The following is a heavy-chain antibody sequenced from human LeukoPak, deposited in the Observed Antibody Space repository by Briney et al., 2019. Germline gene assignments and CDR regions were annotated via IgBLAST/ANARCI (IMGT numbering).Heavy chain of an antibody. V-gene: IGHV3-7*01. D-gene: IGHD4-17*01. CDR3: ARDRTNYGDYIALDY. CDR1: AFTFSNYW. CDR2: INQDGSEK. Sequence: GGSLRLSCTASAFTFSNYWMTWVRQAPGKGLEWVANINQDGSEKYYVDYVKGRFTISRDNAKNSLFLQMNSLRAEDTAVYYCARDRTNYGDYIALDYWGQGTLVTVSS. J-gene: IGHJ4*02.